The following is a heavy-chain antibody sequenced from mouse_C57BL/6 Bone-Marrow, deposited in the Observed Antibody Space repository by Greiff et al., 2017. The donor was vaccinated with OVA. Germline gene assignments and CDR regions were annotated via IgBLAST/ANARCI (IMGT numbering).Heavy chain of an antibody. D-gene: IGHD2-1*01. V-gene: IGHV1-4*01. CDR3: AREDGNWFAY. CDR2: INPSSGYT. Sequence: VQLQQSGAELARPGASVKMSCKASGYTFTSYTMHWVKQRPGQGLEWIGYINPSSGYTKYNQKFKDKATLTAEKSSSTAYMQLSSLTSEDSAVYYCAREDGNWFAYWGQGTLVTVSA. CDR1: GYTFTSYT. J-gene: IGHJ3*01.